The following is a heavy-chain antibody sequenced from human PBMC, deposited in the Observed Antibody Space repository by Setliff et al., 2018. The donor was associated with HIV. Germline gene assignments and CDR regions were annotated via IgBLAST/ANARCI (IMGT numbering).Heavy chain of an antibody. J-gene: IGHJ4*02. Sequence: GGSLRLSCAASGFTFSTYWMHWVRQAPGKGLVWVSRIKSDGSSTNYADSVKGRFTISRDNAKSMLYLQMNSLRAEDTAVYYCAIGGGTTVTPFDYWGQGTLVTVSS. CDR3: AIGGGTTVTPFDY. CDR1: GFTFSTYW. V-gene: IGHV3-74*01. D-gene: IGHD4-4*01. CDR2: IKSDGSST.